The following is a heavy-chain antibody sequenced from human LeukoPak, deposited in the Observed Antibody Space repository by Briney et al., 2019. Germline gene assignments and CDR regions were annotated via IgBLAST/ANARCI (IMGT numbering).Heavy chain of an antibody. CDR3: ARVKGVRGVMSHYFDY. D-gene: IGHD3-10*01. Sequence: SGGSLRLSCSASGFTFRNYGMNWVRQAPGKGLEWVAGIWYDGSNKDYADSVKGRFTISRDNSKNTLYLQMNSLRAEDTAVYYCARVKGVRGVMSHYFDYWGQGTLVTVSS. J-gene: IGHJ4*02. CDR2: IWYDGSNK. CDR1: GFTFRNYG. V-gene: IGHV3-33*01.